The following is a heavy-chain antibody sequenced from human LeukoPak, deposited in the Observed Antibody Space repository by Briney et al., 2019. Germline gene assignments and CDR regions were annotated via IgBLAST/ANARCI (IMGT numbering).Heavy chain of an antibody. J-gene: IGHJ3*02. Sequence: PSETLSLTCAVYGGSFSDYYWSWIRQPPGKGLEYIGSINYRGSTYHNPSLKSRVTLSVDTSKNQFSLKLNSVTAADTAVYYCARGGGVLRFLEWLSSPGAFDIWGQGTMVTVSS. CDR1: GGSFSDYY. D-gene: IGHD3-3*01. CDR3: ARGGGVLRFLEWLSSPGAFDI. CDR2: INYRGST. V-gene: IGHV4-34*01.